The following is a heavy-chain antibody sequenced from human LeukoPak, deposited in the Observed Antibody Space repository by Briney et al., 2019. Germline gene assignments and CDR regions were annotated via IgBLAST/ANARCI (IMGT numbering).Heavy chain of an antibody. V-gene: IGHV4-34*01. J-gene: IGHJ4*02. D-gene: IGHD7-27*01. CDR1: GGSFSGYY. CDR2: INHSGST. CDR3: ARVRATGAHDY. Sequence: PSETLSLTCAVYGGSFSGYYWSWIRQPPGKGLEWIGEINHSGSTNYNPSLKSRVIISVDTSKNQFSLKLSSVTAADTAVYYCARVRATGAHDYWGQGTLVTVSS.